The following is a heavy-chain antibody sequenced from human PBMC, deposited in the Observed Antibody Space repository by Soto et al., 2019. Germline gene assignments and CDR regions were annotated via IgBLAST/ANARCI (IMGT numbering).Heavy chain of an antibody. CDR1: GCSISSGGYY. Sequence: PSETLSLTCTVSGCSISSGGYYWSWIRKHPGKGLEWIGYIYYSGSTYYNPSLKSRVTISVDTSKNQFSLKLSSVTAADTAVYYCARGGEPCSSTSCYPLYYYYYGMDVWGQGTTVTVSS. CDR3: ARGGEPCSSTSCYPLYYYYYGMDV. CDR2: IYYSGST. J-gene: IGHJ6*02. D-gene: IGHD2-2*01. V-gene: IGHV4-31*03.